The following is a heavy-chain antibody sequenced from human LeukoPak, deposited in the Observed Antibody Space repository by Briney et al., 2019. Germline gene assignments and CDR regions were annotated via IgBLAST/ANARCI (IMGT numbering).Heavy chain of an antibody. J-gene: IGHJ4*02. V-gene: IGHV1-18*01. CDR2: ISAYNGNT. D-gene: IGHD3-10*01. CDR1: GYTFTSYG. CDR3: ARVGTMVRGVIPNFDY. Sequence: GASVKVSCKASGYTFTSYGISWVRQAPGQGLEWMGWISAYNGNTNYAQKLQGRVTMTTDTSTSTAYMELRSLRSDDTAVYYCARVGTMVRGVIPNFDYWGQGTLVTVSS.